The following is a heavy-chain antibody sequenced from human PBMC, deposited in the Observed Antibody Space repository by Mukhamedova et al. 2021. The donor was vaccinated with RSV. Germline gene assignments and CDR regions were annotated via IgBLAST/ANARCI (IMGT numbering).Heavy chain of an antibody. CDR2: AADGNT. Sequence: AADGNTYYADSVRGRFSISRDTSKSTLYLQMNSLGAEDTARYYCAKDLVSSTGRGPDYWGQGALVTVSS. V-gene: IGHV3-23*01. CDR3: AKDLVSSTGRGPDY. D-gene: IGHD2-2*01. J-gene: IGHJ4*02.